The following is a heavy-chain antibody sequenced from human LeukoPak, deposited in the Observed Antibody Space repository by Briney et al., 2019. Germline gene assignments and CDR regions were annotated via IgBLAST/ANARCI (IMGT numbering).Heavy chain of an antibody. V-gene: IGHV1-2*02. Sequence: ASVKVSCKASGYTFTGYYMHWVRQAPGQGLEWMEWINPNSGGTNYAQKFQGRVTMTRDTSISTAYMELSRLRSDDTAVYYCARDSAYYYDSSGYYQYNWFDPWGQGTLVTVSS. D-gene: IGHD3-22*01. CDR1: GYTFTGYY. CDR2: INPNSGGT. CDR3: ARDSAYYYDSSGYYQYNWFDP. J-gene: IGHJ5*02.